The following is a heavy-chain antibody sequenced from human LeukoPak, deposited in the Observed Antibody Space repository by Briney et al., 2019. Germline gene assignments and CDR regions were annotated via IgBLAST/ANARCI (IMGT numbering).Heavy chain of an antibody. D-gene: IGHD2-15*01. Sequence: GASVKVSCKASGYTFTSYDINWVRQATGQGLEWMGWMNPNSGNTGYAQKFKGRVTMTRNTSISTAYMELSSLRSEDTAVYYCARGYCSGGSCYPRPWGQGTLVTVSS. CDR1: GYTFTSYD. V-gene: IGHV1-8*01. CDR2: MNPNSGNT. J-gene: IGHJ5*02. CDR3: ARGYCSGGSCYPRP.